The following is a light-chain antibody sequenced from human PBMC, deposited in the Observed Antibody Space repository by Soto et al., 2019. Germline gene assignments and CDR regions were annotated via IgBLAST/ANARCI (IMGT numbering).Light chain of an antibody. V-gene: IGKV1-39*01. CDR1: QSISSH. CDR3: QQTYSPPPIT. Sequence: VHMTQSPSPLSASVGYRATITCRASQSISSHLHWYQQKPGKAPKLLIYASSVLQSGVPSRFSGSGSGTDFTLTISSLQPEDFATYYCQQTYSPPPITFGQGTRLEIK. J-gene: IGKJ5*01. CDR2: ASS.